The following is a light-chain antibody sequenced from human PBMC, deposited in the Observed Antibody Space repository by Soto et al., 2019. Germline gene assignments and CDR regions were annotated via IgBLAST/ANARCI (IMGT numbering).Light chain of an antibody. CDR1: QSVSSD. V-gene: IGKV3-15*01. CDR2: GAF. CDR3: QQYNNWPLT. J-gene: IGKJ4*01. Sequence: ERVMTQAPATLSVSPGERATLSCRASQSVSSDLAWHQQKPGQGPRRLIYGAFNRVTAVPATFSGSGSGTEFTLTISSLQSEDFAVYYCQQYNNWPLTFGGGTKVEIK.